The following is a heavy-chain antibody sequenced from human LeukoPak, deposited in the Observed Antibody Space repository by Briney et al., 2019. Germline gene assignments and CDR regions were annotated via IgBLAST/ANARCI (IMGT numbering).Heavy chain of an antibody. Sequence: TGGSLRLSCAASGFTFSSYSMNWVRQAPGKGLEWVSSISSSSSYIYYADSVKGRFTISRDNSKNTLYLQMNSLRAEDTAVYYCAAVAGTGFYMYYFDYWGQGTLVTVSS. V-gene: IGHV3-21*01. CDR3: AAVAGTGFYMYYFDY. CDR2: ISSSSSYI. J-gene: IGHJ4*02. CDR1: GFTFSSYS. D-gene: IGHD6-19*01.